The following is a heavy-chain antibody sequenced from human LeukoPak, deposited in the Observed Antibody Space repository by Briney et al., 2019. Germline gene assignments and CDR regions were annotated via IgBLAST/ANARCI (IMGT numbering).Heavy chain of an antibody. CDR2: ISASSGTI. D-gene: IGHD5-18*01. CDR1: GFTFSSYA. CDR3: AKDPTLIQVWHPALPEPYFDY. Sequence: GGSLRLSCAASGFTFSSYAMNWVRQSPGKGLEWVSAISASSGTIYYADSVRGRFTISRDNSKNTLYLQMNSLRAEDTAIYYCAKDPTLIQVWHPALPEPYFDYWGQGALVTVSS. V-gene: IGHV3-23*01. J-gene: IGHJ4*02.